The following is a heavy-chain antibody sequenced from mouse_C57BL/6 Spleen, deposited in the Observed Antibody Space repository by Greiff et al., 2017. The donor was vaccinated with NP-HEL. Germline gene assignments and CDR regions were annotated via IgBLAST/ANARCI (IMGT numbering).Heavy chain of an antibody. CDR3: ARDDYGEGFAY. CDR2: ISYDGSN. D-gene: IGHD2-4*01. J-gene: IGHJ3*01. CDR1: GYSITSGYY. Sequence: DVKLQESGPGLVKPSQSLSLTCSVTGYSITSGYYWNWIRQFPGNKLEWMGYISYDGSNNYNPSLKNRISITRDTSKNQFFLKLNSVTTEDTATYDCARDDYGEGFAYWGQGTLVTVSA. V-gene: IGHV3-6*01.